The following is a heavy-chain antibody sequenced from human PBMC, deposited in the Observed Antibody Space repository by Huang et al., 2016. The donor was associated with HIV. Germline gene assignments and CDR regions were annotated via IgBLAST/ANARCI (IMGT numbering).Heavy chain of an antibody. CDR2: ISYYGSNK. J-gene: IGHJ6*03. Sequence: QVQLVESGGGVVQPGRSLRLSCAASGFTFSNYAMHWVRQGQGKGLEWVAVISYYGSNKDYTESVKGRFTSSRDNSKNALYLQMNSLRAEDTAVYYCARRAVAGIYYYYYMDVWGKGTTVTVSS. CDR1: GFTFSNYA. V-gene: IGHV3-30-3*01. D-gene: IGHD6-19*01. CDR3: ARRAVAGIYYYYYMDV.